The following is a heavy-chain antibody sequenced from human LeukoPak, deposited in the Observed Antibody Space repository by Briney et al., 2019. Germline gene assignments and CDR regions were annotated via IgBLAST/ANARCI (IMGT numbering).Heavy chain of an antibody. CDR2: ISSSGSII. J-gene: IGHJ4*02. CDR1: GFTFSSFE. CDR3: ARVKGIVGVRYFDY. Sequence: GGSLRLSCAASGFTFSSFEMNWVRQAPGKGLEWVSYISSSGSIIYYPDSVKGRFTISRDNAKNSLYLQMNSLRAEDTALYYCARVKGIVGVRYFDYWGQGTLVTVSS. D-gene: IGHD1-26*01. V-gene: IGHV3-48*03.